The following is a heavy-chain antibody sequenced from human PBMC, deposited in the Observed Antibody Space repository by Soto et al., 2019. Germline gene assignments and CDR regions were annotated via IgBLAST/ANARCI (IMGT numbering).Heavy chain of an antibody. Sequence: SVKVSCKASGGTFSSYAISWVRQAPGQGLEWMGGIIPIFGTANYAQKFQGRVTITADESTSTAYMELSSLRSEDTAVYYCARVKIFGVVIHNWFDPWGQGTLVTVSS. CDR3: ARVKIFGVVIHNWFDP. CDR1: GGTFSSYA. J-gene: IGHJ5*02. CDR2: IIPIFGTA. D-gene: IGHD3-3*01. V-gene: IGHV1-69*13.